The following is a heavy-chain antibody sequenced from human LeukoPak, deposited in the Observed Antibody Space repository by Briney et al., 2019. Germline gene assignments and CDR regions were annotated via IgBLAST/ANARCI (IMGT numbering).Heavy chain of an antibody. CDR2: INHSRST. V-gene: IGHV4-34*01. CDR1: GGSFSAYY. J-gene: IGHJ5*02. D-gene: IGHD1-26*01. Sequence: PSETLSLTWAVYGGSFSAYYWIWFRQPPGKGLEWIGEINHSRSTKYNPSLKSRVTISVDTSKKQFSLKLSSVTAADTAVYYCATTEIVGGTLFNSWGQGTLVTVSS. CDR3: ATTEIVGGTLFNS.